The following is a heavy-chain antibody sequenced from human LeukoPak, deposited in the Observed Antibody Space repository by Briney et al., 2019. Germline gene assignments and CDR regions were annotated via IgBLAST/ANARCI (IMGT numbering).Heavy chain of an antibody. V-gene: IGHV4-59*01. Sequence: SETLSLTCTVSGGSISSYYWSWIRQPPGKGLEWIGYIYYSGSTNYNPPLKSRVTISVDTSKNQFSLKLSSVTAADTAVYYCARQYYYDSPFDYWGQGTLVTVSS. D-gene: IGHD3-22*01. CDR2: IYYSGST. CDR3: ARQYYYDSPFDY. CDR1: GGSISSYY. J-gene: IGHJ4*02.